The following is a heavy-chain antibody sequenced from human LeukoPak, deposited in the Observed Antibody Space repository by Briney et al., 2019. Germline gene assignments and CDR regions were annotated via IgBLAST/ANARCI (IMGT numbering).Heavy chain of an antibody. V-gene: IGHV4-59*02. Sequence: SETLSLTCIVSGDSVSGYYWNWIRQPPGKGLEWIGYTHHSGNTLYNPSLKSRVTTSVDTSKNQFSLSLSSVTAADTAVYYCARETRGRDGYLTRGAFDIWGQGTMVTVSS. CDR2: THHSGNT. CDR1: GDSVSGYY. D-gene: IGHD5-24*01. CDR3: ARETRGRDGYLTRGAFDI. J-gene: IGHJ3*02.